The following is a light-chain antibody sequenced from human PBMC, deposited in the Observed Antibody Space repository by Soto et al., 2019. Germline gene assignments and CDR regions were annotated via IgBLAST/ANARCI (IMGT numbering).Light chain of an antibody. V-gene: IGLV1-40*01. J-gene: IGLJ1*01. CDR2: GNS. Sequence: QSVLTQPPSVSGAPGQRVTISCTGSSSNIGAGYDVHWYQQLPGTAPKLLIYGNSNRPSGVPDRFSGSKSGTSASLAITGLQAEDEADYYCQSYYRRQSGSFDVFGTGTKLTVL. CDR1: SSNIGAGYD. CDR3: QSYYRRQSGSFDV.